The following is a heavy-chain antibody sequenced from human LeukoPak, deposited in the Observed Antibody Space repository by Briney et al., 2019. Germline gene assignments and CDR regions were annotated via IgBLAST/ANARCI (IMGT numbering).Heavy chain of an antibody. Sequence: GEYLKISCKGSGYSFSHYWIAWVRQMPGKGLEWMGIIYPGDSDTRYSPSFQGQVTISADKSISTAYLQWSSLKASDTAMYYCARHHLSSSPQVDWFDPWGQGTLVTVSS. J-gene: IGHJ5*02. CDR3: ARHHLSSSPQVDWFDP. D-gene: IGHD2-2*01. CDR2: IYPGDSDT. V-gene: IGHV5-51*01. CDR1: GYSFSHYW.